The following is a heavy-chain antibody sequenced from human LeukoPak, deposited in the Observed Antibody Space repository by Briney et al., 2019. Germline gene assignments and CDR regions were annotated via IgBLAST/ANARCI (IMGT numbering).Heavy chain of an antibody. CDR2: INHSGST. Sequence: SETLSLTCAVYDGSFSGYYWSWIRQPPGKGLEWIGEINHSGSTNYNPSLKSRVTISVDTSKNQFSLKLSSVTAADTAVYYCARFGGGSHYSVLRNDAFDIWGQGTMVTVSS. J-gene: IGHJ3*02. CDR3: ARFGGGSHYSVLRNDAFDI. CDR1: DGSFSGYY. V-gene: IGHV4-34*01. D-gene: IGHD1-26*01.